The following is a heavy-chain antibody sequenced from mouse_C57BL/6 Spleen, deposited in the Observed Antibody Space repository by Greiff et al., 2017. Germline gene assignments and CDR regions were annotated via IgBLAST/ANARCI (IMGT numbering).Heavy chain of an antibody. CDR2: IDPNSGGT. CDR1: GYTFTSYW. Sequence: QVQLQQPGAELVKPGASVKLSCKASGYTFTSYWMHWVKQRPGRGLERIGRIDPNSGGTKYNEKFKSKATLTVDKPSSTAYMQLSSLTSEDSAVYYCAREDFITTRVFDYWGQGTTLTVSS. CDR3: AREDFITTRVFDY. J-gene: IGHJ2*01. D-gene: IGHD1-1*01. V-gene: IGHV1-72*01.